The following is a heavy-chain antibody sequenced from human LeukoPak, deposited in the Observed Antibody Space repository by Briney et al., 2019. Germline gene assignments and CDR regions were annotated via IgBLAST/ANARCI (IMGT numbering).Heavy chain of an antibody. Sequence: PSETLSLTSTVSGGSISSYYWSWIRQPPGKGLEWIGYIYYSGSTNYNPSLKSRVTISVDTSKNQFSLKLSSVTAADTAVYYCARGTFYYFDYWGQGTLVTVSS. V-gene: IGHV4-59*01. CDR1: GGSISSYY. CDR3: ARGTFYYFDY. CDR2: IYYSGST. J-gene: IGHJ4*02.